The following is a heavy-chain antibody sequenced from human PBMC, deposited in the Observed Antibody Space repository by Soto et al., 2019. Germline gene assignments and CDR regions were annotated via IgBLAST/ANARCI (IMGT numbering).Heavy chain of an antibody. CDR2: IYYSGSS. Sequence: SETLSLTCAVFGGSISSYYWSWIRQPPGKGLEWIGYIYYSGSSNYNPSLKSRVTISVDTSKNQFSLKLSSVTAADTAVYYCARHGGITRIVGGGLLSAFAIWGQGTMVTVSS. CDR3: ARHGGITRIVGGGLLSAFAI. D-gene: IGHD3-22*01. CDR1: GGSISSYY. J-gene: IGHJ3*02. V-gene: IGHV4-59*08.